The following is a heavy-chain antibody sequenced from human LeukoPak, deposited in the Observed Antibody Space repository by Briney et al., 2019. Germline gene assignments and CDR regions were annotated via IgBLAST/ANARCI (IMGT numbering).Heavy chain of an antibody. Sequence: ASVKVSCKASGGTFSSYAISWVRQAPGQGLEWMGGIIPIFGTANYAQKLQGRVTITADKSTSTAYMELSSLRSEDTAVYYCARQSGSYSAPFDYWGQGTLVTVSS. V-gene: IGHV1-69*06. D-gene: IGHD3-10*01. CDR2: IIPIFGTA. CDR1: GGTFSSYA. CDR3: ARQSGSYSAPFDY. J-gene: IGHJ4*02.